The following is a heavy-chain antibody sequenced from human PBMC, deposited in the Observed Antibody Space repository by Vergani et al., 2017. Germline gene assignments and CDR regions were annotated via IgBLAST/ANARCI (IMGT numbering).Heavy chain of an antibody. CDR3: ANAVIAGNVGVAYFGMDV. V-gene: IGHV3-30*02. J-gene: IGHJ6*02. CDR2: ILYDGSSE. D-gene: IGHD2/OR15-2a*01. CDR1: GFTFSSYV. Sequence: QVQLVESGGGVVQPGRSLRLSCAASGFTFSSYVVHLVRQAPGKGLEWVSFILYDGSSEYYGDSVKGRFTISRDKSQNTVNLQMNSLRTEDTAVYFCANAVIAGNVGVAYFGMDVWGRGTTVNVSS.